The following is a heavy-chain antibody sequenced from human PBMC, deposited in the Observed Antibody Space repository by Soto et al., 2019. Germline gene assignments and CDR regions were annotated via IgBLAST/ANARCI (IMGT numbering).Heavy chain of an antibody. J-gene: IGHJ4*02. CDR3: ARVGGYYDILTGYPRPLDY. Sequence: PSETLSLTCAVSGGSISSSNWWSWVRQPPGKGLEWIGEIYHSGSTNYNPSLKSRVTISVDKSKNQFSLKLSSVTAADTAVYYCARVGGYYDILTGYPRPLDYWGQGTLVTVSS. CDR1: GGSISSSNW. CDR2: IYHSGST. V-gene: IGHV4-4*02. D-gene: IGHD3-9*01.